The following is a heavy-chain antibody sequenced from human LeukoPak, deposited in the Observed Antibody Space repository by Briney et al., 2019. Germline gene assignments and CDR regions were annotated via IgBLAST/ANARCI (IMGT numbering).Heavy chain of an antibody. CDR3: ARDSSWHVPVPENPVAFDY. D-gene: IGHD6-13*01. V-gene: IGHV3-23*01. CDR1: GFTFSIYA. Sequence: GGSLRLSCAASGFTFSIYAMSWVRQAPGKGLEWVSVISGSGDSTYYADSVKGRFTISRDNSKNTLYLQMNSLRAEDTAVYYCARDSSWHVPVPENPVAFDYWGQGTLVTVSS. CDR2: ISGSGDST. J-gene: IGHJ4*02.